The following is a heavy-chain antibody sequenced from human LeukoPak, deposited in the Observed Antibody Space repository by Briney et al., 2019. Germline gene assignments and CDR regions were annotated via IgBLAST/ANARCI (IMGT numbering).Heavy chain of an antibody. J-gene: IGHJ4*02. CDR3: ARGPSLLLWFGEFDY. D-gene: IGHD3-10*01. CDR1: GYSFTSYW. Sequence: GESLKISCKGSGYSFTSYWIGWVRQMPGEGLEWMGIIYPGDSDTRYSPSFQGQVTISADKSISTAYLQWSSLKASDTAMYYCARGPSLLLWFGEFDYWGQGTLVTVSS. CDR2: IYPGDSDT. V-gene: IGHV5-51*01.